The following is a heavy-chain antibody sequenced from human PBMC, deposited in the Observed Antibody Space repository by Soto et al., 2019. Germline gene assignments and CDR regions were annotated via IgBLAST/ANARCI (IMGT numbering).Heavy chain of an antibody. J-gene: IGHJ4*02. CDR3: ATGVATTEWDS. CDR2: VFYSGHS. CDR1: GGSISSNY. Sequence: QVQLQESGPGLVKPSETLSLTCTVSGGSISSNYWSWIRQPPGKGLEWIAYVFYSGHSDYNPSLKSRVTISVDTSRNQFTLPMPSVTAAETAVYYCATGVATTEWDSWGQGTLVTVSS. V-gene: IGHV4-59*08. D-gene: IGHD5-12*01.